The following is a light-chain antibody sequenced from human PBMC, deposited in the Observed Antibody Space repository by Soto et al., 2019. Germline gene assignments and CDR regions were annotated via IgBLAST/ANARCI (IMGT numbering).Light chain of an antibody. CDR1: QSVSSSY. Sequence: EIVLTQSPGTLSLSPGERATLSCRASQSVSSSYLAWYQQKPGQPPRLVMYATSSRATGITARFSGSGSGTDFTVTISRLEPEDFAVYYCQQYGSSSWTFGQGTKVDIK. CDR3: QQYGSSSWT. CDR2: ATS. J-gene: IGKJ1*01. V-gene: IGKV3-20*01.